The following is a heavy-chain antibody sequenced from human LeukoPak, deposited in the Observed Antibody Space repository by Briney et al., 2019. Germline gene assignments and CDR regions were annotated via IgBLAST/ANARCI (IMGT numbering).Heavy chain of an antibody. Sequence: SETLSLTCTVSGGSISSYYWSWIRQPPGKGLEWIGRIYTSGSTNYNPSLKSRVTISVDTSKNQFSLKLSSVTAADTAVYYCAREAVDTAMVREYYFDYWGQGTLVTVSS. D-gene: IGHD5-18*01. V-gene: IGHV4-4*08. CDR2: IYTSGST. CDR1: GGSISSYY. J-gene: IGHJ4*02. CDR3: AREAVDTAMVREYYFDY.